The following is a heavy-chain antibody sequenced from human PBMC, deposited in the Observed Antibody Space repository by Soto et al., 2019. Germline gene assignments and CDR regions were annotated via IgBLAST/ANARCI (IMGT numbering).Heavy chain of an antibody. Sequence: QVQLVQSGTEVKKPGASVKVSCKASGYTFTSYGISWVRQAPGQGLEWMGWISAYNGDTNYAQKFQGRVAMTTDTATTTVYMELRSLRSDDTAVYYCARDGSCGSNSDYYGMDVWCQVTTVTVSS. CDR3: ARDGSCGSNSDYYGMDV. CDR2: ISAYNGDT. D-gene: IGHD1-26*01. CDR1: GYTFTSYG. V-gene: IGHV1-18*04. J-gene: IGHJ6*02.